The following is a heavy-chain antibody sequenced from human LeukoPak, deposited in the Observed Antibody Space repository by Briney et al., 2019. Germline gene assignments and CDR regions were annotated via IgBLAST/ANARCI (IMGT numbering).Heavy chain of an antibody. V-gene: IGHV3-74*01. D-gene: IGHD6-19*01. CDR2: INNDGSTT. J-gene: IGHJ4*02. CDR3: VRSDGWYHAIDY. CDR1: GFTFSSYW. Sequence: GGSLRLSCAASGFTFSSYWMHWVRQAPGKGLVWVSRINNDGSTTSYADSVKGRFTISRDNAKNTLYLQMDSLRAEDTAVYYCVRSDGWYHAIDYWGQGALVTVSS.